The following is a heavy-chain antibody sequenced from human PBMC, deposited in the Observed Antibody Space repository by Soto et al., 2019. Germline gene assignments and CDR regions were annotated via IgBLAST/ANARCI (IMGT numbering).Heavy chain of an antibody. CDR2: ISSSSTYI. Sequence: AGGSLRLSCAASGFTFNTYTINWVRQAPGKGLEWVSSISSSSTYIYYADSVKGRFTISRDNAKNSLYLQMNSLRAEDTAVYFFARDSKWAYNVVGAVVTYYGMDVGSQGTTVTVS. CDR3: ARDSKWAYNVVGAVVTYYGMDV. V-gene: IGHV3-21*01. D-gene: IGHD2-15*01. CDR1: GFTFNTYT. J-gene: IGHJ6*02.